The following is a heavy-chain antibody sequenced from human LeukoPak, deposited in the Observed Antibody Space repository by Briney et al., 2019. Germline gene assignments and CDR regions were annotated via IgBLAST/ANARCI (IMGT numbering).Heavy chain of an antibody. V-gene: IGHV3-23*01. D-gene: IGHD2-21*02. CDR2: ISGSGGST. CDR1: GFTFSSYG. Sequence: PGGSLRLSCAASGFTFSSYGMSWVRQAPGKGLEWVSAISGSGGSTYYADSVKGRFTISRDNSKNTLYLQMNSLRAEDTAVYYCARSGPHGWHIVVVTATFPYFDYWGQGTLVTVSS. J-gene: IGHJ4*02. CDR3: ARSGPHGWHIVVVTATFPYFDY.